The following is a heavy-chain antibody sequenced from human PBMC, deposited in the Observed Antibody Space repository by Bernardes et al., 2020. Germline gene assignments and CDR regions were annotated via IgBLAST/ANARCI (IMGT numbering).Heavy chain of an antibody. D-gene: IGHD3-22*01. CDR3: AKDWADASGYYYGAFDI. J-gene: IGHJ3*02. CDR2: ISGRGDDT. V-gene: IGHV3-23*01. CDR1: GFAFSTYA. Sequence: GESLLLSCTASGFAFSTYAMTWVRLAPGKGLEWVSGISGRGDDTYYADSVKGRFTISRDNSKNTLYLQMDTLRVEDTAVYYCAKDWADASGYYYGAFDIWGQGTMVTVSS.